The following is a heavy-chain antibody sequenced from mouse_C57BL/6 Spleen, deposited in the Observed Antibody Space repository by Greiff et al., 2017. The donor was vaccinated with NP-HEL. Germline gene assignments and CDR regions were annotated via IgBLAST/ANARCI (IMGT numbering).Heavy chain of an antibody. CDR3: TTSGGYYGNYGAY. V-gene: IGHV14-1*01. CDR2: IDPEDGDT. D-gene: IGHD2-1*01. J-gene: IGHJ3*01. CDR1: GFNIKDSY. Sequence: EVQLQQSGAELVRPGASVTLSCTASGFNIKDSYMHWVKQRPEQGLEWIGRIDPEDGDTEYAPKFPGKATMTADTSSNTAYLQLSSLTAEDTAVYYCTTSGGYYGNYGAYWGQGTLVTVSA.